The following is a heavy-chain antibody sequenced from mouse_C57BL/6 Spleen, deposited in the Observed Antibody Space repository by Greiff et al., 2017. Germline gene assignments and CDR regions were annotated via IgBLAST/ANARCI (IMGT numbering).Heavy chain of an antibody. CDR2: IFPGSGNT. V-gene: IGHV1-66*01. J-gene: IGHJ4*01. CDR3: ARTQLGQDYAMDY. CDR1: GYSFTSYY. Sequence: QVQLQQSGPELVKPGASVKISCKASGYSFTSYYIHWVQQRPGQGLEWIGWIFPGSGNTKYNEKFKGKATLTADTSSSTAYMQLSRLTSEDSAVYYCARTQLGQDYAMDYWGQGTSVTVSS. D-gene: IGHD4-1*02.